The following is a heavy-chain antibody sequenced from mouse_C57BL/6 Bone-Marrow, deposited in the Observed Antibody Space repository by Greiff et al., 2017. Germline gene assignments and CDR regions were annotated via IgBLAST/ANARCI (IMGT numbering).Heavy chain of an antibody. J-gene: IGHJ4*01. D-gene: IGHD1-1*01. V-gene: IGHV1-72*01. CDR3: ERGTVVATDYAMDY. Sequence: VQLQQPGAELVKPGASVKLSCKASGYTFTSYWMHWVKQRPGRGLEWIGRIDPNSGGTKYNEKFKSKATLTVDKPSSTAYMQLSSLTSEDSAVYYCERGTVVATDYAMDYWGQGTSVTVSS. CDR1: GYTFTSYW. CDR2: IDPNSGGT.